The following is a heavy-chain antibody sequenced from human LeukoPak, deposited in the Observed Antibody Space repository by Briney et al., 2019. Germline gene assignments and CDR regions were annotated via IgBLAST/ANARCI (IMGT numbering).Heavy chain of an antibody. Sequence: GASVKVSCKASGYTFTGYYMHWVRQAPGQGLEWVGWINPNSGGTNYAQKFQGRVTMTRDTSISTAYMELSRLRSDDTAVYYCARVWDIVVVPAAKGWFDPWGQGTLVTVSS. D-gene: IGHD2-2*01. CDR3: ARVWDIVVVPAAKGWFDP. CDR1: GYTFTGYY. V-gene: IGHV1-2*02. J-gene: IGHJ5*02. CDR2: INPNSGGT.